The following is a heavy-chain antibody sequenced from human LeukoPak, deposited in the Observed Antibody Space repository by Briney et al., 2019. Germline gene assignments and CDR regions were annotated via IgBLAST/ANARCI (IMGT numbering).Heavy chain of an antibody. CDR3: ARDLEWDSSGWYEGFAFDI. J-gene: IGHJ3*02. V-gene: IGHV1-69*04. Sequence: SVKVSCKASGGTFSSYAISWVRQAPGQGLEWMGRIIPILGIANYAQKFQGRVTITADKSTSTAYMELSSLRSEDTAVYYCARDLEWDSSGWYEGFAFDIWGQGTMVTVSS. CDR2: IIPILGIA. CDR1: GGTFSSYA. D-gene: IGHD6-19*01.